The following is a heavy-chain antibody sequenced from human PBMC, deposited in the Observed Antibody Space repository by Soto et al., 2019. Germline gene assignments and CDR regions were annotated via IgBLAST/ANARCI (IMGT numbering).Heavy chain of an antibody. CDR3: SRYGSGSDYMDTFDY. V-gene: IGHV3-48*01. J-gene: IGHJ4*02. CDR2: ISYSSDTK. CDR1: GFTFSPYS. D-gene: IGHD3-10*01. Sequence: EVQLVESGGGLVQPGGSLRLSCAASGFTFSPYSMNWVRQAPGKGLECISYISYSSDTKYYADSVKGRFTISRDNAKNSLYRHMNGLRPEDTDVYYCSRYGSGSDYMDTFDYWGQGTLVTVSS.